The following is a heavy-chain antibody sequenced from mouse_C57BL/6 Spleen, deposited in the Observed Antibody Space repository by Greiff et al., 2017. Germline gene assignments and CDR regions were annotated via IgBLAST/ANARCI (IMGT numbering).Heavy chain of an antibody. Sequence: VQLKESGPGLAKPSQPLSLTCSVTGYSITSDYWNWIRKFPGNKLEYMGYISYSGSTYYNPSLKSRISITLDTSKNQYYLQLNSVTTEDTATYYCARSDDGYYDWYFDVWGTGTTVTVSS. CDR1: GYSITSDY. V-gene: IGHV3-8*01. CDR3: ARSDDGYYDWYFDV. CDR2: ISYSGST. D-gene: IGHD2-3*01. J-gene: IGHJ1*03.